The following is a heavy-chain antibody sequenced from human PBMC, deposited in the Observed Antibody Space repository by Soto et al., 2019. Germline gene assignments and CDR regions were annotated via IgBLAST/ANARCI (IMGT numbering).Heavy chain of an antibody. V-gene: IGHV4-34*01. D-gene: IGHD5-18*01. Sequence: PSETLSLTCAVYGGSFSGYYWSWIRQPPGKGLEWIGEINHSGSTNYNPSLKSRVTISVDTSKNQFSLKLSSVTAADTAVYYCARGLKSRYSYGYSGYYYGMDVWGQGTTVTVSS. CDR1: GGSFSGYY. CDR3: ARGLKSRYSYGYSGYYYGMDV. J-gene: IGHJ6*02. CDR2: INHSGST.